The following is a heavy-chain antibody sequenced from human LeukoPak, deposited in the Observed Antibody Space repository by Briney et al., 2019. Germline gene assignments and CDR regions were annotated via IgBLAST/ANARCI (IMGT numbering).Heavy chain of an antibody. CDR1: GGSISSSSYY. CDR3: ARTRACSGGSCYRPDY. J-gene: IGHJ4*02. V-gene: IGHV4-39*01. CDR2: IYYSGST. Sequence: SETLSLTCTVSGGSISSSSYYWGWIRQPPGKGLEWIGSIYYSGSTYYNPSLKGRVTISVDTSKNQFSLKLSSVTAADTAVYYCARTRACSGGSCYRPDYWGQGTLVTVSS. D-gene: IGHD2-15*01.